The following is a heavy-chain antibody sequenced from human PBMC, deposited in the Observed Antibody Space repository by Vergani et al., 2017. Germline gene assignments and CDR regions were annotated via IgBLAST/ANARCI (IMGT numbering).Heavy chain of an antibody. CDR1: GFPFSSYE. V-gene: IGHV3-48*03. CDR2: IGSSGSTI. CDR3: ARWDLGVTEDDAVDI. D-gene: IGHD3-3*01. Sequence: EVQLVESGGGLVQPGGSLRLSCAASGFPFSSYEMNWVRQAPGKGLEWVSYIGSSGSTIYYAASVKGRFTISRDNAKNSLYLQMNSLRAEDTAVYYCARWDLGVTEDDAVDIWGQGTMVTVSS. J-gene: IGHJ3*02.